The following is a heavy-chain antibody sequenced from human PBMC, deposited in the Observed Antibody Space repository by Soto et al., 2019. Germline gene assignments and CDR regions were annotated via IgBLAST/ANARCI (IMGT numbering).Heavy chain of an antibody. CDR2: IWYDGSNK. D-gene: IGHD5-18*01. CDR1: GFTFSTYG. Sequence: QVQLVESGGGVVQPGKSLSLSCAASGFTFSTYGMHWVRQAPGKGLEWVAVIWYDGSNKYHGDSLKGRFTISRDNSKSTLYLQIDNLRAEDTAVYYCGRDGALGDTAVVDAWGQGTLVTVSS. V-gene: IGHV3-33*01. J-gene: IGHJ5*02. CDR3: GRDGALGDTAVVDA.